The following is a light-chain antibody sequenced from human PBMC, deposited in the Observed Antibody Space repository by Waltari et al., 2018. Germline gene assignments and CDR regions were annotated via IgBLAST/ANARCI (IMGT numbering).Light chain of an antibody. Sequence: DIVMTQSPLSLPVTPGEPASISCRSSQSLLYTHGFNYLDWYLHKSWQSPHHLLYLSSIRPSGVPVRFSGSASGTDFALKISSVEAEDVGVYYCMHALQTPRTFGPGTKVEIK. J-gene: IGKJ1*01. CDR2: LSS. V-gene: IGKV2-28*01. CDR1: QSLLYTHGFNY. CDR3: MHALQTPRT.